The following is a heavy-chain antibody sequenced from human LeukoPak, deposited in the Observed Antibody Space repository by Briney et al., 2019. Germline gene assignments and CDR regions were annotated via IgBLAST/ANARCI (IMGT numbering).Heavy chain of an antibody. V-gene: IGHV3-74*01. CDR1: GFTFSSYW. CDR2: INSDGSST. CDR3: ARARADAFDI. Sequence: GGSLRLSCAASGFTFSSYWMHWVRQAPGKGLVWVSRINSDGSSTRYADSVKGRFTISRDNAKNTLYLQMNSLRADDTAVCYCARARADAFDIWGQGTMVTVSS. J-gene: IGHJ3*02.